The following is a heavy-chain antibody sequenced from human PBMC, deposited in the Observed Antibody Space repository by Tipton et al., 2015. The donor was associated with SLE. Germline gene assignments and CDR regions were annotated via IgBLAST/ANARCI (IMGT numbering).Heavy chain of an antibody. D-gene: IGHD4-17*01. J-gene: IGHJ5*02. Sequence: TLSLTCTVSGGSISRSSYYWGWIRQPPGKGLEWIGSIYYSGNTYYNPSLKSRVTISVDTSKNQFALKLNSVTAADTAVYYCASSYGDFSWFDPWGQGTLVTVSS. V-gene: IGHV4-39*06. CDR3: ASSYGDFSWFDP. CDR2: IYYSGNT. CDR1: GGSISRSSYY.